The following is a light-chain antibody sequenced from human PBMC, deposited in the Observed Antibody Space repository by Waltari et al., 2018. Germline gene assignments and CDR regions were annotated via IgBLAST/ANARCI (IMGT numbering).Light chain of an antibody. V-gene: IGKV2-28*01. CDR2: LGS. J-gene: IGKJ1*01. Sequence: VLTQSPLSLAVTPGEPASFSCRSSQSLVYSYGYNYLDWYQQKPGQSPQLLIYLGSRRVSGVPARFSGSGSGTDFTLKISRVEAEDIGVYYCMQGQQTFPTFGQGTKVEIK. CDR1: QSLVYSYGYNY. CDR3: MQGQQTFPT.